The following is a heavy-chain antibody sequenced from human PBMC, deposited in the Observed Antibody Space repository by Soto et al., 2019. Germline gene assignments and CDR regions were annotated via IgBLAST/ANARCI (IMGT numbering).Heavy chain of an antibody. Sequence: SETLSLTCTVSGGSISSSSYYWGWIRQPPGKGLEWIGSIYYSGSTYYNPSLKSRVTISVDTSKNQFSLKLSSVTAADTAVYYCARQRETLLSLRWYNWFDPWGQGTLVT. CDR1: GGSISSSSYY. D-gene: IGHD4-17*01. CDR2: IYYSGST. V-gene: IGHV4-39*01. J-gene: IGHJ5*02. CDR3: ARQRETLLSLRWYNWFDP.